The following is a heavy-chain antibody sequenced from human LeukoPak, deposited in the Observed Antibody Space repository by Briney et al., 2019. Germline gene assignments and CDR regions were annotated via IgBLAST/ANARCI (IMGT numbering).Heavy chain of an antibody. CDR3: ARHYDSTAYSLDY. CDR2: IKQDGSQK. CDR1: GFTFSTYW. D-gene: IGHD3-22*01. Sequence: GGSLRLSCVASGFTFSTYWMSWVRQAPGKGLEWVANIKQDGSQKFYLDSVKGRFTISRDNAKESLFLQMNSLRAEDTAVYYCARHYDSTAYSLDYWGQGTLVTVSS. J-gene: IGHJ4*02. V-gene: IGHV3-7*01.